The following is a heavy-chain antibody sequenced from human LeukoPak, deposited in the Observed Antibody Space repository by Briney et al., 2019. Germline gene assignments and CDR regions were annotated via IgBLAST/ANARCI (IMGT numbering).Heavy chain of an antibody. D-gene: IGHD3-22*01. J-gene: IGHJ5*02. CDR3: ARGHSSGYENWWFDP. CDR2: INPSGGST. Sequence: ASVKVSCKASGYTFTSYYMHWVRQAPGQGLEWMGIINPSGGSTSYAQKFQGRVTMTRDTSTSTVYMELSSLRSEDTAVYYYARGHSSGYENWWFDPWGQGTLVTVSS. CDR1: GYTFTSYY. V-gene: IGHV1-46*01.